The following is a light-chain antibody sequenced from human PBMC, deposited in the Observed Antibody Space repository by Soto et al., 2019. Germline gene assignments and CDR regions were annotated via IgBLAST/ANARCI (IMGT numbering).Light chain of an antibody. Sequence: DIQMTQSPSTLSASVGDRVTITCRASQSISSWLAWYQQKPGKAPKLLIYDASSLESGVPSRFSGSGSGTEFTLIICSLQPDDFATYYCQQYNSNPYTFGQGTKLEIK. CDR2: DAS. CDR1: QSISSW. J-gene: IGKJ2*01. V-gene: IGKV1-5*01. CDR3: QQYNSNPYT.